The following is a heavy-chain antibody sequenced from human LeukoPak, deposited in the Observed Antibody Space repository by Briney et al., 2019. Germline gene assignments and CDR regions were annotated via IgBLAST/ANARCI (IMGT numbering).Heavy chain of an antibody. D-gene: IGHD6-19*01. J-gene: IGHJ4*02. CDR2: IDQDGSEN. CDR1: GFTFSSYW. Sequence: PGGSLRLSCAASGFTFSSYWMSWVRQAPGKGLEWVANIDQDGSENYYVDSVKGRFTISRDNAKNSLYLQMDGLRPEDTAVYFCARRHSSGWPNFDYWGQGTLVTVSS. CDR3: ARRHSSGWPNFDY. V-gene: IGHV3-7*01.